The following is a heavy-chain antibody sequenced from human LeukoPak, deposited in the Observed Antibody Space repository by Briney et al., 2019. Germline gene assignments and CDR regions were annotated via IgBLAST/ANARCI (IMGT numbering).Heavy chain of an antibody. D-gene: IGHD6-19*01. CDR3: ARGGLAGRMLDY. CDR2: ISSYNGNS. Sequence: ASVKVSCKASGYTFTSYGISWVRQAPGQGLEWMGWISSYNGNSKSAQKFQGRITLTSDTSTSTVYMELKSLTSVDTAVYYCARGGLAGRMLDYRGQGTLVSVSS. V-gene: IGHV1-18*01. J-gene: IGHJ4*02. CDR1: GYTFTSYG.